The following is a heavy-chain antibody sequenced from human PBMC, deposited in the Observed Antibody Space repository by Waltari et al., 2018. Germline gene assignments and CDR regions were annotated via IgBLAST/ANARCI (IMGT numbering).Heavy chain of an antibody. J-gene: IGHJ4*02. CDR3: ARDHLSLTAYYFDY. CDR1: GHTFTNFS. V-gene: IGHV5-51*01. Sequence: EVQLVQSGAEVRKPGASLKISCKASGHTFTNFSIAWVRQMPGKGLEWMGIVYPGDGETRYSPSFQGQVTISADKSINTAYLQWNSLKTSDTAIYYCARDHLSLTAYYFDYWGQGTLVTVSS. D-gene: IGHD7-27*01. CDR2: VYPGDGET.